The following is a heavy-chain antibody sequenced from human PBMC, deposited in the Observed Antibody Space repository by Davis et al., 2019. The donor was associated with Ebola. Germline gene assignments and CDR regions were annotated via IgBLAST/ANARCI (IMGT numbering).Heavy chain of an antibody. V-gene: IGHV3-23*01. Sequence: GGSLRLSCAASGFTFSSYAMSWVRQAPGKGLEWVSAISGSGGSTYYADSVKGRFTISRDNSKNTLYLQMNSLRAEDTAVYYCASLNRPLITIFGVLKRYYGMDVWGQGTTVTVSS. CDR3: ASLNRPLITIFGVLKRYYGMDV. CDR2: ISGSGGST. CDR1: GFTFSSYA. J-gene: IGHJ6*02. D-gene: IGHD3-3*01.